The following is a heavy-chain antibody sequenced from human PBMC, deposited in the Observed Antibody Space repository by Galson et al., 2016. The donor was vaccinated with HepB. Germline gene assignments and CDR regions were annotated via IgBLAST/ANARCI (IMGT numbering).Heavy chain of an antibody. J-gene: IGHJ4*02. D-gene: IGHD3-3*01. Sequence: SLRLSCAASGFTFDDHAMHWVRQAPGKGLEWVAGICWNGGTTGYADSVKGRLTISRDNAKNSLILQMDSLRGEDTAFYYCAKGTARSFWSGLPDHWGQGTLVTVSS. V-gene: IGHV3-9*01. CDR1: GFTFDDHA. CDR2: ICWNGGTT. CDR3: AKGTARSFWSGLPDH.